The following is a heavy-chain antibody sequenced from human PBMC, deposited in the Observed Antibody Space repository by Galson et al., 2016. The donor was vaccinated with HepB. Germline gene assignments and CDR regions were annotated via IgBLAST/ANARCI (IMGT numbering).Heavy chain of an antibody. D-gene: IGHD2-2*03. CDR1: GFTFSSYA. V-gene: IGHV3-23*01. Sequence: SLRLSCAVSGFTFSSYAMSWVRQAPGKGLEWVSGISGSGDRTYYADSVKGRFTISRDNSGNTLYLQMSSLRVDDTAVYYCVDFVVVPLPIWGQGTLVTVSS. CDR2: ISGSGDRT. CDR3: VDFVVVPLPI. J-gene: IGHJ4*02.